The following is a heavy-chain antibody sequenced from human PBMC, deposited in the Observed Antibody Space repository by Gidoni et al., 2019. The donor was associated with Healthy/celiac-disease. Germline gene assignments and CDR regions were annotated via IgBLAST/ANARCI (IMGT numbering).Heavy chain of an antibody. CDR2: IIPIFGTA. Sequence: QVQLVQSGAEVKKPGSSVKVSCKASGGTFSSYAISWVRQAPGQGLEWMGGIIPIFGTANYAQKFQGRVTITADESTSTAYMELSSLRSEDTAVYYCARGAVRITGTTGYYYMDVWGKGTTVTVSS. V-gene: IGHV1-69*01. D-gene: IGHD1-7*01. J-gene: IGHJ6*03. CDR3: ARGAVRITGTTGYYYMDV. CDR1: GGTFSSYA.